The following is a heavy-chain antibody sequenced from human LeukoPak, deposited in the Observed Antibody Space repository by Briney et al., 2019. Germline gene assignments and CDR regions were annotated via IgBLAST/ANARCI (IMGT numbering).Heavy chain of an antibody. V-gene: IGHV4-34*01. J-gene: IGHJ5*02. CDR2: INHSGST. Sequence: PSETLSLTCAVYGGSFSGYYWSWIRQPPGKGLEWIGEINHSGSTNYNPSLKSRVTISVDTSKNQFSLKLSSVTAADTAVYYCARSPRSSIAARRGFRFDPWGQGTLVTVSS. D-gene: IGHD6-6*01. CDR3: ARSPRSSIAARRGFRFDP. CDR1: GGSFSGYY.